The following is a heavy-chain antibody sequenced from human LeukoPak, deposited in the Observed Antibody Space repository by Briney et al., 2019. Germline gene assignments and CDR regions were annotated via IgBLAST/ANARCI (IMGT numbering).Heavy chain of an antibody. V-gene: IGHV4-38-2*01. D-gene: IGHD3-3*01. J-gene: IGHJ4*02. Sequence: GSLRLSCAASGFTFNSYAMSWVRQAPGKGLEWIGSLYHTGSTYYNPSLKSRVTISVDTSKNQFSLKLSSVTAADTAVYYRATEVLRFLEWTWGQGTLVTVSS. CDR2: LYHTGST. CDR1: GFTFNSYA. CDR3: ATEVLRFLEWT.